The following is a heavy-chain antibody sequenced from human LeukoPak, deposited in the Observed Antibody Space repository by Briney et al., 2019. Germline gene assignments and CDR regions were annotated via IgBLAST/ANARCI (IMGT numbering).Heavy chain of an antibody. J-gene: IGHJ4*02. V-gene: IGHV3-23*01. CDR2: ISGSGGST. D-gene: IGHD4-23*01. Sequence: PGGPLRLSCAASGFTFSSYAMSWVRQAPGKGLEWVSAISGSGGSTYYADSVKGRFTISRDNSKNTLYLQMNSLRAEDTAVYYCAKDPLRGDYGGNYFDYWGQGTLVTVSS. CDR1: GFTFSSYA. CDR3: AKDPLRGDYGGNYFDY.